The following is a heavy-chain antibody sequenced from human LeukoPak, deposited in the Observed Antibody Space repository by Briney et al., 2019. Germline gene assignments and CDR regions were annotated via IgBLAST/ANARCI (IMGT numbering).Heavy chain of an antibody. D-gene: IGHD5-18*01. J-gene: IGHJ3*02. Sequence: PGGSLRLSCEASGFTVSSSYMNWVRQAPEKGLEWVSIIYSGGSTYYAESVKGRFTISRDNSKNTLYLQMDNLRAEDTAVYYCARGARAWIQLWFFAFDIWGQGTMVTVSS. CDR3: ARGARAWIQLWFFAFDI. CDR2: IYSGGST. CDR1: GFTVSSSY. V-gene: IGHV3-53*01.